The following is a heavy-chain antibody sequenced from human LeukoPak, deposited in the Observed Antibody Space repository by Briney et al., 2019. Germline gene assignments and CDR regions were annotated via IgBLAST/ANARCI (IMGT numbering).Heavy chain of an antibody. CDR2: IYSGGST. V-gene: IGHV3-53*01. Sequence: GGSLRLSCAASGFTVSTNYMSWVRQAPGKGLEWVSLIYSGGSTYYADSVKGRFTISRDNSKNTLYLQMNSLRAEDTAVYYCARAAGSAWYYFASWGQGTLVTVSS. CDR1: GFTVSTNY. D-gene: IGHD6-19*01. J-gene: IGHJ4*02. CDR3: ARAAGSAWYYFAS.